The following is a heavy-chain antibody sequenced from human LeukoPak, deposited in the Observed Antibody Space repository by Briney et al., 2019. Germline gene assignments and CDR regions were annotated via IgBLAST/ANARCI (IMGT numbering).Heavy chain of an antibody. CDR1: GYTFSAYY. Sequence: ASVKVSCKASGYTFSAYYMHWVRQAPGQGLEWMGWINPNSGATNYAQKFQGRVTMTRDTYISIAYMELSRLRSDDTAVYFCARERGSCSSASCYTSDAFDMWGQGTMVTVSS. J-gene: IGHJ3*02. CDR3: ARERGSCSSASCYTSDAFDM. V-gene: IGHV1-2*02. D-gene: IGHD2-2*02. CDR2: INPNSGAT.